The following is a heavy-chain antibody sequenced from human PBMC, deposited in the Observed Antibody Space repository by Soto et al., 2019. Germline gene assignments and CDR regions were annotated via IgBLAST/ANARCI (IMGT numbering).Heavy chain of an antibody. CDR1: GGTFSSYA. V-gene: IGHV1-69*13. J-gene: IGHJ6*02. Sequence: SVKVSCKASGGTFSSYAISWVRQAPGQGLEWMGGIIPIFGTANYAQKFQGRVTITADESTSTAYMELSSLGSEDTAVYYCARDIGHSDYYDSSGLDYGMDVWGQGTTVTVSS. D-gene: IGHD3-22*01. CDR3: ARDIGHSDYYDSSGLDYGMDV. CDR2: IIPIFGTA.